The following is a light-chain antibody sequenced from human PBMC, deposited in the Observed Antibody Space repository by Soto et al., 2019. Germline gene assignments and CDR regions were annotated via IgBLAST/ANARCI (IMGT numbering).Light chain of an antibody. V-gene: IGKV1-39*01. CDR2: AAS. J-gene: IGKJ4*01. CDR1: QSISSY. CDR3: QQSYSVPLT. Sequence: DIQMTQSPSSLSASVGDRVTITCRASQSISSYLNWYQQKPGKAPNLLIYAASTLQGGVPSRFSGSGSVTDFTLTISSLQPEDFATYYWQQSYSVPLTFGGGTKVDI.